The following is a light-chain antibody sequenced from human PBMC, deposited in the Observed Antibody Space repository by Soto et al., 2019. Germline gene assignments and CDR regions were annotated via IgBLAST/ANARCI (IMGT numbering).Light chain of an antibody. CDR1: QTISTW. CDR2: KAS. V-gene: IGKV1-5*03. J-gene: IGKJ4*01. Sequence: IQVTQSPSSLSASVGDRVTISCRASQTISTWLAWYQQKPGKAPNLLIYKASSLESGVPSRFSGSGSGTEFTLTISSLQPDDFATYYCRQYNTFPLTFGGGTKVDIK. CDR3: RQYNTFPLT.